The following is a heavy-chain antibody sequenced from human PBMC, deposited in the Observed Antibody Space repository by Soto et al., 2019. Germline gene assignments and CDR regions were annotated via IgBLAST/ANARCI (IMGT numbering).Heavy chain of an antibody. CDR2: INPNSGGT. CDR1: GYTFTGYY. J-gene: IGHJ6*02. CDR3: ARGYSVTIFGVVMVYGMDV. V-gene: IGHV1-2*02. D-gene: IGHD3-3*01. Sequence: ASVQVSCKASGYTFTGYYMHWVRQAPGQGLEWMGWINPNSGGTNYAQKFQGRVTMTRDTSISTAYMERSRLRSDDTAVYYCARGYSVTIFGVVMVYGMDVWGQGTTVTVSS.